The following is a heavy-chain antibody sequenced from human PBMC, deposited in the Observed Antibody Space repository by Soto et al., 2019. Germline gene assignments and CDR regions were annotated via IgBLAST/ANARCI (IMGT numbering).Heavy chain of an antibody. CDR1: GYTFTSYG. D-gene: IGHD2-2*01. CDR3: ARHLIVVVPAAMMGDFDY. CDR2: ISAYNGNT. V-gene: IGHV1-18*01. J-gene: IGHJ4*02. Sequence: ASVKVSCKASGYTFTSYGISWVRQAPGQGLEWMGWISAYNGNTNYAQKLQGRVTMTTDASTSTAYMELRSLRSDDTAVYYCARHLIVVVPAAMMGDFDYWGQGTLVTVSS.